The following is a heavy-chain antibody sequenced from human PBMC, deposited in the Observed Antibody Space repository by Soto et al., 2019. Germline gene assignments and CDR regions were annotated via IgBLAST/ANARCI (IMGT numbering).Heavy chain of an antibody. CDR1: GFTFSSYA. CDR2: ISYDGSNK. Sequence: PGGSLRLSCAASGFTFSSYAMHWVRQAPGKGLEWVAVISYDGSNKYYADSVKGRFTISRDNSKNTLYLQMNSLRAEDTAVYYCARVSIAHDAFDIWGQGTMVTVSS. V-gene: IGHV3-30-3*01. J-gene: IGHJ3*02. CDR3: ARVSIAHDAFDI. D-gene: IGHD6-6*01.